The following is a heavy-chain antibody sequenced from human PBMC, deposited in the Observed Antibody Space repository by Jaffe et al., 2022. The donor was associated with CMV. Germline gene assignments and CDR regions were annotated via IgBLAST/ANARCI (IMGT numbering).Heavy chain of an antibody. CDR3: ARHWGSIAVADNWFDP. J-gene: IGHJ5*02. V-gene: IGHV5-51*01. CDR1: GYSFTSYW. CDR2: IYPGDSDT. Sequence: EVQLVQSGAEVKKPGESLKISCKGSGYSFTSYWIGWVRQMPGKGLEWMGIIYPGDSDTRYSPSFQGQVTISADKSISTAYLQWSSLKASDTAMYYCARHWGSIAVADNWFDPWGQGTLVTVSS. D-gene: IGHD6-19*01.